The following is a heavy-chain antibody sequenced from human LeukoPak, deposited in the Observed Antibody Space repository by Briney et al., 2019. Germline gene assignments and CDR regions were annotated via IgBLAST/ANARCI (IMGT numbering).Heavy chain of an antibody. CDR1: GYSFTVYS. D-gene: IGHD3-16*02. J-gene: IGHJ4*02. Sequence: ASVKVSCKTSGYSFTVYSMHWVRQAPGQGLEWMGWINPNSGGTNYAQKFQGRVTMTRDTSISTAYMELSRLRLDDTAVYYCVRVAPSRLGESSFLRFWDYWGQGTLVTVSS. V-gene: IGHV1-2*02. CDR2: INPNSGGT. CDR3: VRVAPSRLGESSFLRFWDY.